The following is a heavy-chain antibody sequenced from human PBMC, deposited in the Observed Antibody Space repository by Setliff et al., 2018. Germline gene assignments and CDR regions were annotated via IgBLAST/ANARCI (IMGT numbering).Heavy chain of an antibody. CDR3: AKVPITKVYFYMDV. CDR2: IDTSGST. D-gene: IGHD3-10*01. V-gene: IGHV4-4*08. CDR1: GGSINNYY. Sequence: KSSETLSLTCTVSGGSINNYYWSWIRQSPGKGLEWIGYIDTSGSTDYNPSLKSRVTISVDTSKNQLSLKLSSETAADTAVYYCAKVPITKVYFYMDVWGKGTTVTVSS. J-gene: IGHJ6*03.